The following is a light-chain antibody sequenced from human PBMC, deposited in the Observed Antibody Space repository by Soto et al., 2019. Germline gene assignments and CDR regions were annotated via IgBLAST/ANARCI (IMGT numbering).Light chain of an antibody. Sequence: EVVLTQSPATLSLSPGERAALSCRASQSVSSYLVWYQQKPGQAPRLLIYDAANRAIVIPARFSGSGSGTDFTLTISSLEPEDSAVYYCQQRSDWVTFGQGTKLEIK. J-gene: IGKJ2*01. V-gene: IGKV3-11*01. CDR2: DAA. CDR1: QSVSSY. CDR3: QQRSDWVT.